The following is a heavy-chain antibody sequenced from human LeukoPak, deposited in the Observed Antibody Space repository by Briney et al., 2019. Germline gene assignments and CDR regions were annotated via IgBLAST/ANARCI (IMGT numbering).Heavy chain of an antibody. Sequence: GASVKVSCKASGYSFSSHGINWVRQAPGQGLEWMGWINTNAGTPTYAQGFTGRFVFSLDTSVSTAYLQITSLKAEDTAVYYCARGEWLLEDWGQGTLVTVSS. J-gene: IGHJ4*02. CDR1: GYSFSSHG. CDR2: INTNAGTP. V-gene: IGHV7-4-1*02. CDR3: ARGEWLLED. D-gene: IGHD3-3*01.